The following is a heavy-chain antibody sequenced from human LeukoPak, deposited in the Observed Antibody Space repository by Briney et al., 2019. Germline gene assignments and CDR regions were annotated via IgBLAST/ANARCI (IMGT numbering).Heavy chain of an antibody. CDR1: GYSFSGYW. J-gene: IGHJ4*02. Sequence: GESLKISCKGSGYSFSGYWIAWVRQAPGQGLEWMGWINPNSGGTNYAQKFQGRVTMTRDTSISTAYMELSSLRSDDTAVYYCARGYCSGDCFTLFDYWGQGTLVTVSS. D-gene: IGHD2-21*02. CDR2: INPNSGGT. CDR3: ARGYCSGDCFTLFDY. V-gene: IGHV1-2*02.